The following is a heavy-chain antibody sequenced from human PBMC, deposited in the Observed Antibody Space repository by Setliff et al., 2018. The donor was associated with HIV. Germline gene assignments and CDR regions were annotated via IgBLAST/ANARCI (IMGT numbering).Heavy chain of an antibody. J-gene: IGHJ6*03. CDR2: IYPGDSDT. D-gene: IGHD2-21*01. Sequence: ESLTISCEASGYIFTDYWIGWVRQMPGKGLEWMGIIYPGDSDTRYSPSFQGQVTFSADKSISAVYLQWDSLKASDSAIYYCARAPRSPLRWRDNLLSSSSFFMDVWGKGTTVTVSS. CDR3: ARAPRSPLRWRDNLLSSSSFFMDV. V-gene: IGHV5-51*01. CDR1: GYIFTDYW.